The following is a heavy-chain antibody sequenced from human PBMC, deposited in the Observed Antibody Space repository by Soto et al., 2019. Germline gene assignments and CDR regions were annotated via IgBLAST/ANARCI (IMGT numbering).Heavy chain of an antibody. CDR1: GFTFSSYS. Sequence: EVQLVESGGGLVKPGGSLRLSCAASGFTFSSYSMNWVRQAPGKGLEWVSSISSSSSYIYYADSVKGRFTISRDNAKNSLYLQMNSLSAEDTAVYYCAKDFWSGHSPDYYNYMDVWGKGTTVTVSS. CDR2: ISSSSSYI. CDR3: AKDFWSGHSPDYYNYMDV. J-gene: IGHJ6*03. V-gene: IGHV3-21*01. D-gene: IGHD3-3*01.